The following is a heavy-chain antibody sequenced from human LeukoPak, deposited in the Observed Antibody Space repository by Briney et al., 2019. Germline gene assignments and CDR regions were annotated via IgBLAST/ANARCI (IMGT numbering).Heavy chain of an antibody. CDR1: GFTFSSYS. J-gene: IGHJ4*02. Sequence: GGSLRLSCAASGFTFSSYSMNWVRQAPGKGLEWVSYISSSSSTIYYADSVKGRFTISRDNDKNSLYLQMNSLRDEDTAVYYCASAPLNGDYFDYWGQGTLVTVSS. CDR2: ISSSSSTI. CDR3: ASAPLNGDYFDY. V-gene: IGHV3-48*02. D-gene: IGHD4-17*01.